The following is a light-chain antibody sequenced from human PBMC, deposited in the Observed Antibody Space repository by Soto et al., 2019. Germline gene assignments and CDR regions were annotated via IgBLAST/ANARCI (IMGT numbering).Light chain of an antibody. CDR2: AAS. J-gene: IGKJ5*01. Sequence: AIRMTQSPSSFSASTGDRVTITCRASQGISSYLAWYQQKPGKAPKLLIYAASTLQSGVPSRFSGSGSGTDFTLTISCLQSEDFAIYYCQQHNDWPTFGQGTRLEIK. CDR1: QGISSY. V-gene: IGKV1-8*01. CDR3: QQHNDWPT.